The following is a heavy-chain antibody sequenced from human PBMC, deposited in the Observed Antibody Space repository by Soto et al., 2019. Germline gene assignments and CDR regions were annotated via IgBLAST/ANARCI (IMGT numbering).Heavy chain of an antibody. CDR2: IYYSGST. CDR1: GGSINSGDYY. Sequence: QVQLQESGPGLVKPSQTLSLTCTVSGGSINSGDYYWSWIRQPPGKGLEWIGYIYYSGSTYYNPPLRRRVTISIDTSKNHFFLNLSSVTAADTAVYYCARIGLTTALLWGQGTLVTVSS. CDR3: ARIGLTTALL. J-gene: IGHJ4*02. V-gene: IGHV4-30-4*01. D-gene: IGHD4-17*01.